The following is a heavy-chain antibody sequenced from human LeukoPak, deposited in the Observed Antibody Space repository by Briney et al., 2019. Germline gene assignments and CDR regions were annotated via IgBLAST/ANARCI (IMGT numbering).Heavy chain of an antibody. CDR1: GYTFTSYY. CDR3: ARAYYDFWSGYYSGYYYMDV. V-gene: IGHV1-46*01. J-gene: IGHJ6*03. Sequence: GASVKVSRKASGYTFTSYYMHWVRQAPGQGLEWMGIINPSGGSTSYAQKFQGRVTMTRDMSTSTVYMELSSLRSEDTAVYYCARAYYDFWSGYYSGYYYMDVWGKGTTVTVSS. D-gene: IGHD3-3*01. CDR2: INPSGGST.